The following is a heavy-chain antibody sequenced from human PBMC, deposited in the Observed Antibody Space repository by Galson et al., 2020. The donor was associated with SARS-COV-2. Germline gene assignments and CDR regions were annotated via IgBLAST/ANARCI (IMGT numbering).Heavy chain of an antibody. D-gene: IGHD6-13*01. J-gene: IGHJ3*01. V-gene: IGHV3-48*03. Sequence: GGSLRLSCAASGFIFTNYEMNWVRQAPGKGLEGVSYISDSGTNIYYADSVKGRFTISRDNTKNSVYLQMTSVRAEDTAVYYCASPYLAAASFFGAFDLWGRGTMVTVSS. CDR2: ISDSGTNI. CDR1: GFIFTNYE. CDR3: ASPYLAAASFFGAFDL.